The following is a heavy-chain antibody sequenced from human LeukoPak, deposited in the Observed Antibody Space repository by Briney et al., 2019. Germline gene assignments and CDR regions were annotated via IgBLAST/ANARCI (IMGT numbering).Heavy chain of an antibody. CDR1: GHTFTTYY. J-gene: IGHJ4*02. CDR2: INPNSGGT. D-gene: IGHD2-2*02. CDR3: ARSYIVVVPAAIPHFDY. V-gene: IGHV1-2*02. Sequence: ASVKVSCKASGHTFTTYYIHWVRQAPGQGLEWMGWINPNSGGTNYAQKFQGRVTMTRDTSISTAYMELSRLRSDDTAVYYCARSYIVVVPAAIPHFDYWGQGTLVTVSS.